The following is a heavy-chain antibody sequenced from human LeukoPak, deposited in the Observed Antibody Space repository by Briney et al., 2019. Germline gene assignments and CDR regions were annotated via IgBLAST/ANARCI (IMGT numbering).Heavy chain of an antibody. CDR3: AREPPLTYYDILTGYFDY. J-gene: IGHJ4*02. Sequence: SVKVSCKASEGTFSSYAISWVRQALGQGLEWMGGIIPIFGTANYAQEFQGRVTITADESTSTAYMELSSLRSEDTAVYYCAREPPLTYYDILTGYFDYWGQGTLVTVSS. CDR1: EGTFSSYA. V-gene: IGHV1-69*13. CDR2: IIPIFGTA. D-gene: IGHD3-9*01.